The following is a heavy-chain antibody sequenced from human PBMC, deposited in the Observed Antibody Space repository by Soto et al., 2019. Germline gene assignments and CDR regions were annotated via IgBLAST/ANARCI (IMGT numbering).Heavy chain of an antibody. D-gene: IGHD3-22*01. J-gene: IGHJ4*02. CDR3: ARDPTYYYDSSGSD. CDR1: GFTFSSYA. CDR2: ISYDGSNK. V-gene: IGHV3-30-3*01. Sequence: LRLSCAASGFTFSSYAMHWVRQAPGKGLEWVAVISYDGSNKYYADSVKGRFTISRDNSKNTLYLQMNSLRAEDTAVYYCARDPTYYYDSSGSDWGQGTLVTASS.